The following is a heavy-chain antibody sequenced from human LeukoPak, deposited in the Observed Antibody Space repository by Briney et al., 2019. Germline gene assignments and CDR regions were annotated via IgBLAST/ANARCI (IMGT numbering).Heavy chain of an antibody. V-gene: IGHV1-18*01. CDR3: AREPVPAVRLYYYYGMDV. CDR1: GYTFTSYG. J-gene: IGHJ6*02. CDR2: ISAYNGNT. D-gene: IGHD2-2*01. Sequence: ASVKVSCKASGYTFTSYGISWVRQAPGQGLEWMGWISAYNGNTNYAQKLQGRVTMTTDTSTSTAYMELRSLRSDDTAVYYCAREPVPAVRLYYYYGMDVWGQGTTVTVSS.